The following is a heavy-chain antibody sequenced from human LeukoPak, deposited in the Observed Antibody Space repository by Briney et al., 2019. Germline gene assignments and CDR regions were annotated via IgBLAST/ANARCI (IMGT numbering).Heavy chain of an antibody. V-gene: IGHV3-72*01. CDR3: AKDQREWDRRTAFDY. J-gene: IGHJ4*02. D-gene: IGHD1-26*01. Sequence: GGSLRLSCAASGFTFTNHYMDWVRQAPGKGLEWVGRITNTPNNYRTGYAASVRGRFTISRDDSKNSLYLQMNSLRAEDTAVFYCAKDQREWDRRTAFDYWGQGTLVTVSS. CDR2: ITNTPNNYRT. CDR1: GFTFTNHY.